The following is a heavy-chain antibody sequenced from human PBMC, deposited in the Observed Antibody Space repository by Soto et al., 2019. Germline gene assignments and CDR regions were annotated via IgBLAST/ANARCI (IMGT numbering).Heavy chain of an antibody. CDR1: GGSFSGYY. J-gene: IGHJ5*02. D-gene: IGHD3-10*01. CDR3: ARGGYYGSGKGIDP. Sequence: QVQLQQWGAGLLKPSETLSLTCAVYGGSFSGYYWSWIRQPPGKGLEWIGEINHSGSTNYNPSLKSRVTISVDTSKNQFSLKLSSVTAADTAVYYCARGGYYGSGKGIDPWGQGTLVTVSS. CDR2: INHSGST. V-gene: IGHV4-34*01.